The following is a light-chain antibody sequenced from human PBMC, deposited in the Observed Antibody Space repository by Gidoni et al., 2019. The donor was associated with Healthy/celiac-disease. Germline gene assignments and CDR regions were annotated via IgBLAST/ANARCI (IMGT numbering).Light chain of an antibody. CDR1: QSISSY. Sequence: DIQMTQSPSSLPASVGDRVTITCRASQSISSYLNWYQQKPGKAPKPLIYAASSLQSGVPSRFSGSGSGTDFTLTISSLQPEDFATYYCQQSYSTPHTFGQGTKVEIK. CDR3: QQSYSTPHT. V-gene: IGKV1-39*01. CDR2: AAS. J-gene: IGKJ1*01.